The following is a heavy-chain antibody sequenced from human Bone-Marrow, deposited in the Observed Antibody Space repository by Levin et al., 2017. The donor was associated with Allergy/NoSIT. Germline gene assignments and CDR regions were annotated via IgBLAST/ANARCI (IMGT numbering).Heavy chain of an antibody. J-gene: IGHJ4*02. CDR3: ARVDSSGWGYYFDY. CDR2: ISSNGGST. Sequence: PGGSLRLSCAASGFTFSSYAMHWVRQAPGKGLEYVSAISSNGGSTYYANSVKGRFTISRDNSKNTLYLQMGSLRAEDMAVYYCARVDSSGWGYYFDYWGQGTLVTVSS. CDR1: GFTFSSYA. V-gene: IGHV3-64*01. D-gene: IGHD6-19*01.